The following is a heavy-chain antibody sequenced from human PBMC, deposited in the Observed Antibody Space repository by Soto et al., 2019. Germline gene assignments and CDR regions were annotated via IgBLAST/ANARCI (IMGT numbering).Heavy chain of an antibody. Sequence: QITLKESGPTLVTPTQTLTLTSTLSGFSITTTGVGVGWIRQPPGKALEVLVFIYWDDDKRYSPSLGNRLTITKDAAKNQVVLTLTNIDPVDTATYYCAHRRPYYGDWNNWYFDYWGQGILVTVS. D-gene: IGHD4-17*01. CDR3: AHRRPYYGDWNNWYFDY. V-gene: IGHV2-5*02. J-gene: IGHJ4*02. CDR2: IYWDDDK. CDR1: GFSITTTGVG.